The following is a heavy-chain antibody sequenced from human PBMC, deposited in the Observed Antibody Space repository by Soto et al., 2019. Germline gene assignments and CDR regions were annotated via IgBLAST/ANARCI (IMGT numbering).Heavy chain of an antibody. CDR2: VVPIFGTT. V-gene: IGHV1-69*01. CDR3: ARPTEVGYDSDHHNYYALDV. J-gene: IGHJ6*02. D-gene: IGHD3-22*01. Sequence: QVQLVQSGAEVKKPGASVRVSCRFSGAIFRDYSGSWVRWAPGQGLEWIGGVVPIFGTTNYAQKFHNRIKISAEEFRSTAYLELSRLTADDTAVYYCARPTEVGYDSDHHNYYALDVWGQGTAVTVTS. CDR1: GAIFRDYS.